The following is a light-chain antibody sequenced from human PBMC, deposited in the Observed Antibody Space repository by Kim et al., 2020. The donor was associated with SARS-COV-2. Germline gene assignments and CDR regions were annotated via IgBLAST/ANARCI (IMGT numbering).Light chain of an antibody. CDR2: GTS. Sequence: PGETATLSCRASQTVGRSFLAWYQQRPGQAPRLLIYGTSTRATDIPDRFGGSGSGTDFTLTISRLEPEDFAVYYCQQYVKSPLTFGGGTKV. J-gene: IGKJ4*01. CDR3: QQYVKSPLT. V-gene: IGKV3-20*01. CDR1: QTVGRSF.